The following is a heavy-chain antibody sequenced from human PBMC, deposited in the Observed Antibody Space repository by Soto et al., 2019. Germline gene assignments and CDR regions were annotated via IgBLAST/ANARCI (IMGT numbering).Heavy chain of an antibody. CDR2: IIPIFGTA. CDR3: ASIGEYQLLYGNWFDP. V-gene: IGHV1-69*01. D-gene: IGHD2-2*02. J-gene: IGHJ5*02. CDR1: GGTFSSYA. Sequence: QVQLVQSGAEVKKPGSSVKVSCKASGGTFSSYAISWVRQAPGQGLEWMGGIIPIFGTANYAQKFQGRVTITADESTSTAYTELSSLRSEDTAVYYCASIGEYQLLYGNWFDPWGQGTLVTVSS.